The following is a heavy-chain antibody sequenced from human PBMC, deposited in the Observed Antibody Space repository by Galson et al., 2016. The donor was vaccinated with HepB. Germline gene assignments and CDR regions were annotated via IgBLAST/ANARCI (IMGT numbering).Heavy chain of an antibody. V-gene: IGHV1-3*01. CDR3: ARGHIVATVDYYYYGLDV. J-gene: IGHJ6*02. CDR2: INAANGDT. CDR1: GYTFTTYA. D-gene: IGHD5-12*01. Sequence: SVKVSCKASGYTFTTYAMYWVHQAPGQRLERMGWINAANGDTKYSQKLQGRGTITWDTSANTAYMELSSLRSEDTAVYYCARGHIVATVDYYYYGLDVWGQGTTVTVSS.